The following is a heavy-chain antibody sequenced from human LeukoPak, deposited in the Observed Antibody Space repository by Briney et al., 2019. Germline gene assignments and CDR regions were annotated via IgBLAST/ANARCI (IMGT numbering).Heavy chain of an antibody. D-gene: IGHD3-22*01. CDR1: GFTFSSYG. Sequence: PGGTLRLSCAASGFTFSSYGMSWVRQAPGKGLEWVSGIRSSGDSTYYADSVKGRFTISRDNAKNSLYLQMNSLRAEDTAVYYCASLNLITTDAFDIWGQGTMVTVSS. CDR3: ASLNLITTDAFDI. CDR2: IRSSGDST. V-gene: IGHV3-23*01. J-gene: IGHJ3*02.